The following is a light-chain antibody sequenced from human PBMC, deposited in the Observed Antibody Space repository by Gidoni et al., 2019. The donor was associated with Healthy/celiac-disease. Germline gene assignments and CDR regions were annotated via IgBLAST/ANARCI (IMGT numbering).Light chain of an antibody. CDR3: QQYGSSPRKT. J-gene: IGKJ1*01. Sequence: EIVLTQSPGTLSLSPGESATLSWRASQSVSSSYLAWYQQKPGKPPRLLIYGASSRATGIPDRFSGSGSGTDFTLTISRLEPEDFAVYYCQQYGSSPRKTFGQGTKVEIK. V-gene: IGKV3-20*01. CDR2: GAS. CDR1: QSVSSSY.